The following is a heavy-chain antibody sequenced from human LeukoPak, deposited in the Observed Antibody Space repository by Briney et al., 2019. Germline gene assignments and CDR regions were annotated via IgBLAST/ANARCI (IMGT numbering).Heavy chain of an antibody. CDR2: ISSSSSYI. V-gene: IGHV3-21*01. Sequence: GGSLRLSCAASGFTFSSYSMNWVRQAPGKGLEWVSSISSSSSYIYYADSVKGRFTISRDNAKSSLYLQMNSLRAEDTAVYYCASLVVVISPSRTFDIWGQGTMVTVSS. J-gene: IGHJ3*02. D-gene: IGHD3-22*01. CDR3: ASLVVVISPSRTFDI. CDR1: GFTFSSYS.